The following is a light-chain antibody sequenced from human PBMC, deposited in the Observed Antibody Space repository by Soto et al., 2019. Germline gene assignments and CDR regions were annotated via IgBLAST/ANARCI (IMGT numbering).Light chain of an antibody. CDR3: SSYTSSSTRV. CDR2: EVV. J-gene: IGLJ1*01. Sequence: QSVLTQPPSASGSPGQSVTISCTGTKSDIGVYDFVSWYQHHPGKAPRLIIYEVVQRPSGVPDRFSGSKSGNTASLTVSGLQTEDEGDYYCSSYTSSSTRVFGTGTKVTVL. V-gene: IGLV2-8*01. CDR1: KSDIGVYDF.